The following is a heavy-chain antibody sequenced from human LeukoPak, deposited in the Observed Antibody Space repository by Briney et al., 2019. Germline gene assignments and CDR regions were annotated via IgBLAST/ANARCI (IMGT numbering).Heavy chain of an antibody. CDR3: AREGGDDYVWGSYRATTKYYFDY. V-gene: IGHV4-59*01. D-gene: IGHD3-16*02. CDR1: GGSISSYY. J-gene: IGHJ4*02. CDR2: IYYSGST. Sequence: SETLSLTCTVSGGSISSYYWSWIRQPPGKGLEWIGYIYYSGSTNYNPSLKSRVTISVDTSKNQFSLKLSSVTAADPAVYYCAREGGDDYVWGSYRATTKYYFDYWGQGTLVTVSS.